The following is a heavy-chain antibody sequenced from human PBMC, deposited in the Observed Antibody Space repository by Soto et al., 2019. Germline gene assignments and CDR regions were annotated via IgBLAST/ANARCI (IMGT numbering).Heavy chain of an antibody. J-gene: IGHJ6*02. Sequence: GSLRLSCAASGFTFSSYAMSWVRQAPGKGLEWVSAISGSGGSTYYADSVKGRFTISRDNSKNTLYLQMNSLRAEDTAVYYCANLRFLEWSHYGMDVWGQGNTVTVSS. CDR2: ISGSGGST. CDR1: GFTFSSYA. D-gene: IGHD3-3*01. V-gene: IGHV3-23*01. CDR3: ANLRFLEWSHYGMDV.